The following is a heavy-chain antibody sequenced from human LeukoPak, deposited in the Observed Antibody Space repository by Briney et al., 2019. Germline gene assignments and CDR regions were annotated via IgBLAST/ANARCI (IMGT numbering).Heavy chain of an antibody. CDR1: GYTLTELS. CDR3: ATEENYYGSGSREYYFDY. CDR2: FDPEDGET. J-gene: IGHJ4*02. D-gene: IGHD3-10*01. Sequence: ASVKVSCKVSGYTLTELSMHWVRQAPGKGLEWMGGFDPEDGETIYAQKFQGRVTMTEDTSTDTAYMELSSLRSEDTAVYYCATEENYYGSGSREYYFDYWGQGILVTVSS. V-gene: IGHV1-24*01.